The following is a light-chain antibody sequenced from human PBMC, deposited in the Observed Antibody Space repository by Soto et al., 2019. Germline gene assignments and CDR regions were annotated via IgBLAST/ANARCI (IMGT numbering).Light chain of an antibody. Sequence: EIVMTQSRATLSVSPGERATLSCRASQSVSSNLAWYQQKPGQAPRLLIYDASSRATGIPARFSGSGSGTEFTLTISSLQSEDFAFYYCQQYNTWQTFGQGTKVDIK. V-gene: IGKV3-15*01. J-gene: IGKJ1*01. CDR1: QSVSSN. CDR3: QQYNTWQT. CDR2: DAS.